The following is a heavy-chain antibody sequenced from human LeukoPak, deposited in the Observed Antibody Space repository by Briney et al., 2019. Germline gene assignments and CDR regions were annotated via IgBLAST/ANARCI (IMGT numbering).Heavy chain of an antibody. D-gene: IGHD4-17*01. V-gene: IGHV4-59*01. CDR3: ARGIESYGDYGY. CDR2: IYYSGST. Sequence: SETLSLTCTVSGGSISSSYWSWIRQPPGKGLEWIGYIYYSGSTNNNPSLKSRVTISVDTSKNQFSLKLSSVTAADTAIYYCARGIESYGDYGYWGQGTLVTVSS. CDR1: GGSISSSY. J-gene: IGHJ4*02.